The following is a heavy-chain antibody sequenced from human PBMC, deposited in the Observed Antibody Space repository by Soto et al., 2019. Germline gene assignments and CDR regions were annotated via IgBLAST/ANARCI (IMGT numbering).Heavy chain of an antibody. CDR3: ARLGSSSWYDYYYYGMDV. CDR2: IYPGDSDT. CDR1: GYSFTSYW. V-gene: IGHV5-51*01. J-gene: IGHJ6*02. Sequence: PGESLKISCKGSGYSFTSYWIGWVRQMPGKGLEWMGIIYPGDSDTRYSPSFQGQVTISADKSISTAYLQWSSLKASDTAMYYCARLGSSSWYDYYYYGMDVWGQGTTVTVSS. D-gene: IGHD6-13*01.